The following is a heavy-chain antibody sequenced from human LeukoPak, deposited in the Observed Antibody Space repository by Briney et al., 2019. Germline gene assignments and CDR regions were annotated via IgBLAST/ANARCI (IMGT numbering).Heavy chain of an antibody. CDR1: GYTFTSYG. CDR2: ISAYNGNT. V-gene: IGHV1-18*01. CDR3: ARGNWGSERSNDY. D-gene: IGHD7-27*01. Sequence: ASVKVSCKASGYTFTSYGISWVRQAPGQGLEWMGWISAYNGNTNYAQKSQGRVTMTRDTSTSTVHMELSSLRSEDTAVYYCARGNWGSERSNDYWGQGTLVTVSS. J-gene: IGHJ4*02.